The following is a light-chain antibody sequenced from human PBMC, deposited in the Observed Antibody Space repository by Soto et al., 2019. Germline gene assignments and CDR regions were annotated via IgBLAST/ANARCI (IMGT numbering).Light chain of an antibody. V-gene: IGLV2-14*01. CDR3: SSYTVSVARSV. CDR1: TSDGGKWYDS. Sequence: QSALTHPASGSGCPGRSITICCSGSTSDGGKWYDSVSWYQQHPCNAPKLIIYEITNRPSGVSSRFSGSKSGNTASLTISGLQAEDEADYYCSSYTVSVARSVFGTGTTVTVL. J-gene: IGLJ1*01. CDR2: EIT.